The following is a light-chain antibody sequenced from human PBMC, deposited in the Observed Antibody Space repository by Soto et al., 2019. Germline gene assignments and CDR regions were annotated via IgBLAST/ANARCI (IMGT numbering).Light chain of an antibody. CDR1: QSISSW. J-gene: IGKJ5*01. CDR3: QHYNSYPLT. V-gene: IGKV1-5*03. Sequence: DIQMTQSPSTLSASVGDRVTITCRASQSISSWLAWYQQKPGKAPKLLIYKASSLESGVPSRFSGSGSGTEFTLTISSLQPDYFATYYCQHYNSYPLTFGQGTRLEIK. CDR2: KAS.